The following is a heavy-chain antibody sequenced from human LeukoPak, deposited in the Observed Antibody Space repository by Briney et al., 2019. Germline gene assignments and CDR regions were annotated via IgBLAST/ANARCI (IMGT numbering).Heavy chain of an antibody. J-gene: IGHJ3*02. Sequence: ASVRVSCKASGYSFSDFYIHWVRQAPGQGLEWMGWINPKSGATTYAERFRGRVTMTRDTSFNTVYLELASLHSDDTAVFYCARDYCDGYNRRDAFDIWGQGTALIVSS. D-gene: IGHD3-22*01. CDR2: INPKSGAT. CDR1: GYSFSDFY. V-gene: IGHV1-2*02. CDR3: ARDYCDGYNRRDAFDI.